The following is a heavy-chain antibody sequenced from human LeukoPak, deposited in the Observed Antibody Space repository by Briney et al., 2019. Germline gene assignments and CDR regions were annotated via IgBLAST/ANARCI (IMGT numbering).Heavy chain of an antibody. J-gene: IGHJ4*02. V-gene: IGHV3-30*03. Sequence: GGSLRLSCAASGFTVSSNYMSWVRQAPGKWLEWVAVISYDGSNKYYADSLKGRFTISRDNAKNSLYLEMNSLRVEDTAVYYCARDDYNDQYFDYWGQGTRVTVSS. CDR1: GFTVSSNY. D-gene: IGHD4-11*01. CDR2: ISYDGSNK. CDR3: ARDDYNDQYFDY.